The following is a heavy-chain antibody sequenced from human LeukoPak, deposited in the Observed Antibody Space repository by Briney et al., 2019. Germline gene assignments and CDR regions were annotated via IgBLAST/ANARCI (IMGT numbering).Heavy chain of an antibody. CDR3: ARGGDYSGWFDP. Sequence: GGSLRLSCAASGFTFDDYAMSWVRQTPGKGLEWVSGTNWGGGRTGYADSVKGRFTISRDNAKNSLYLQMNYLRAEDTAVYYCARGGDYSGWFDPWGRGTLVTVSS. D-gene: IGHD1-26*01. CDR2: TNWGGGRT. V-gene: IGHV3-20*04. CDR1: GFTFDDYA. J-gene: IGHJ5*02.